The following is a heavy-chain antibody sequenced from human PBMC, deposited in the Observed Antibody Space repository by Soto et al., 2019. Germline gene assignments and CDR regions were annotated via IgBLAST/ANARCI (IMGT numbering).Heavy chain of an antibody. D-gene: IGHD3-9*01. J-gene: IGHJ4*02. V-gene: IGHV4-39*01. CDR1: GDSVSSDNVH. CDR2: SYYTGTT. CDR3: TRGYFDGTLYYPPGE. Sequence: QVQLQESGPGLVKPSETLSLTCTVSGDSVSSDNVHWGWIRLPPGKGLEWIGVSYYTGTTHYNPSLKSQIGLRVDTAKNQSSLKLSSVTAQNTAVYYCTRGYFDGTLYYPPGEWGSGTLVTVSS.